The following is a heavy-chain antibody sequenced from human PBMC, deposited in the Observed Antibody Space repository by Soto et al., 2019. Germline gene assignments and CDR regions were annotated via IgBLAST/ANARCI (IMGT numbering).Heavy chain of an antibody. V-gene: IGHV1-69*13. CDR3: ARDNNCSGGSCYTLRAFDI. CDR1: GGTFSSYA. CDR2: IIPIFGTA. D-gene: IGHD2-15*01. Sequence: SVKVSCKASGGTFSSYAISWVRQAPGQGLEWMGGIIPIFGTANYAQKFQGRVTITADESTSTAYMELSSLRSEDTAVYYCARDNNCSGGSCYTLRAFDIWGQGTMVTVS. J-gene: IGHJ3*02.